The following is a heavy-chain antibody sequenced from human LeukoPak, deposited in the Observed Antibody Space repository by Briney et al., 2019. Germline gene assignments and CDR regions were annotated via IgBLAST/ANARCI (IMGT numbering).Heavy chain of an antibody. CDR1: GFTFSSYW. J-gene: IGHJ4*02. D-gene: IGHD4-17*01. CDR2: IKQDGREK. V-gene: IGHV3-7*03. CDR3: ARGQTTVTN. Sequence: GGSLRRSCAASGFTFSSYWMSWVPQAPGKGLEWVANIKQDGREKYYMYSVRGRFTISRDNAKNSLYLQMSSLRAEGTAVYFWARGQTTVTNWGQGTLVTVSS.